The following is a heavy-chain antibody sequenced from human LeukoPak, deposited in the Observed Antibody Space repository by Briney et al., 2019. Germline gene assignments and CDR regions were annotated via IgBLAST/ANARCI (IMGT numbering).Heavy chain of an antibody. CDR2: ISGSSDYI. D-gene: IGHD2-15*01. CDR3: AGGLLGCRGGSCYPTDY. J-gene: IGHJ4*02. CDR1: GFTFSTYS. V-gene: IGHV3-21*06. Sequence: GGSLRLSCAASGFTFSTYSMNWVRQAPGKGLEWVSAISGSSDYIYYADSVKGRFTISRDNAKNSVFLQMNSLRAEDTAVYYCAGGLLGCRGGSCYPTDYWGQGTLVTVSS.